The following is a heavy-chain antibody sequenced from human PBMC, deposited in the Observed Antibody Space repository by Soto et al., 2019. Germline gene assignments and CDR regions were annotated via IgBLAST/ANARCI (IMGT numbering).Heavy chain of an antibody. V-gene: IGHV3-33*01. CDR3: ARVPRGGIAAAGTNPYGMDV. CDR2: IWYDGSNK. D-gene: IGHD6-13*01. CDR1: GFTFSSYG. J-gene: IGHJ6*02. Sequence: PGGSLRLSCAASGFTFSSYGTHWVRQAPGKGLEWVAVIWYDGSNKYYAGSVKGRFTISRDNSKNTLYLQMNSLRAEDTAVYYCARVPRGGIAAAGTNPYGMDVWGQGTTVTVSS.